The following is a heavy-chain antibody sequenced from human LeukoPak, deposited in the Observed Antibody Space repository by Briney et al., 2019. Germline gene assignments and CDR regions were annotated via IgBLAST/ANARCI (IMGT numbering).Heavy chain of an antibody. Sequence: GGSLRLSCAASGFTFTNALMIWVRQAPGKGLEWVGSIKSETDGGTTDYAAPVKGRFTISRDDSKNTLYLQMNSLKTEDSAVYYCTRDGSGTGFDHWGQGTLVTVSS. D-gene: IGHD1-26*01. CDR3: TRDGSGTGFDH. CDR1: GFTFTNAL. V-gene: IGHV3-15*01. J-gene: IGHJ4*02. CDR2: IKSETDGGTT.